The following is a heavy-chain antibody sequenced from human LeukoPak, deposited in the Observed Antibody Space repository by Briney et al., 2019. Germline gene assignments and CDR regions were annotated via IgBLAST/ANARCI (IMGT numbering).Heavy chain of an antibody. J-gene: IGHJ4*02. Sequence: SETLSLTCTVSGGSISSYYWGWIRQPPGKGLEWTGSIDHSGSTYYNPSLKSRITISVDTSKNQFSLKLSSVTAADTAVYYCARHSSGLDYWGQGTLVTVSS. D-gene: IGHD6-19*01. CDR3: ARHSSGLDY. CDR1: GGSISSYY. V-gene: IGHV4-39*07. CDR2: IDHSGST.